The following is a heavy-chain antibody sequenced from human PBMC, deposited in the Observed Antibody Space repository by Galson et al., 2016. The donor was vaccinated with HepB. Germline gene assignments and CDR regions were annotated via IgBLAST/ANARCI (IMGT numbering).Heavy chain of an antibody. CDR3: ARVVYYYYGMDV. J-gene: IGHJ6*02. V-gene: IGHV3-11*01. Sequence: SLRLSCAASGFTFSDYYMSWIRPAPGKGLEWVSYIGTSGSTIYYIDSVKGRFTISRDNAKNSLYLQMNSLRAEDTAVYYCARVVYYYYGMDVWGQGTTVIVSS. CDR1: GFTFSDYY. CDR2: IGTSGSTI.